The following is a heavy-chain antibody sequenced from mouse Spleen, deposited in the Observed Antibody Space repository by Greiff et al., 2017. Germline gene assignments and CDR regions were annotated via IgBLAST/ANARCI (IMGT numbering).Heavy chain of an antibody. V-gene: IGHV1S56*01. CDR3: ARGGYAMDY. CDR2: IYPGDGST. Sequence: VQLQQPGAELVKPGASVKLSCKASGYTFTSYWMHWVKQRPGQGLEWIGWIYPGDGSTKYNEKFKGKTTLTADKSSSTAYMLLSSLTSEDSAIYFCARGGYAMDYWGQGTSVTVSS. J-gene: IGHJ4*01. CDR1: GYTFTSYW.